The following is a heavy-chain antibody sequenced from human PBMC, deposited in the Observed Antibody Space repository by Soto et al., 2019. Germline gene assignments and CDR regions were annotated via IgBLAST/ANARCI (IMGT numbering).Heavy chain of an antibody. V-gene: IGHV3-48*03. Sequence: LRLSCAASGFTFSSYEMNWVRQAPGKGLEWVSYISSSGSTIYYADSVKGRFTISRDNAKNSLYLQMNSLRAEDTAVYYCAREGGMTRYYYYGMDVWGQGTTVTVSS. CDR2: ISSSGSTI. D-gene: IGHD4-17*01. CDR3: AREGGMTRYYYYGMDV. CDR1: GFTFSSYE. J-gene: IGHJ6*02.